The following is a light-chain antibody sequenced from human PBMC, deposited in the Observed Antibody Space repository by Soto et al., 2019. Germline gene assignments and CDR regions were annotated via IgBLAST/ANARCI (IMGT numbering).Light chain of an antibody. V-gene: IGLV4-60*03. CDR3: ETWDNNTHVV. Sequence: QSVLTQSSSASASLGSSVKLTCTLSSGHSSYIIAWHQQQPGKAPRYLMKLEGSGSYNKGSGVPDRFSGSSSGADRYLTISNLQSEDEADYYCETWDNNTHVVFGGGTKLTVL. CDR1: SGHSSYI. J-gene: IGLJ2*01. CDR2: LEGSGSY.